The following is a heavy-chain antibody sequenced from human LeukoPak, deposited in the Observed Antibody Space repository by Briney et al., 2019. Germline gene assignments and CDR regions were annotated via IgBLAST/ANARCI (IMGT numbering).Heavy chain of an antibody. D-gene: IGHD1-1*01. CDR3: VKVGTTGTNNWFDS. Sequence: GGSLRLSCAASGFTFTTYAMNWVRQAPGKGLEWVSFVSDSGDITYYTDSVKGRFTISRDNSINTLWLQMSGLRAEDTAVYYCVKVGTTGTNNWFDSWGQGTLVTVSS. CDR2: VSDSGDIT. V-gene: IGHV3-23*01. J-gene: IGHJ5*01. CDR1: GFTFTTYA.